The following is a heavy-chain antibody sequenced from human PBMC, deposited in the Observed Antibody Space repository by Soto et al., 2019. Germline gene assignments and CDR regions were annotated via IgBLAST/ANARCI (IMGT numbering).Heavy chain of an antibody. Sequence: SVKVSCKASGCTFSSYAISWVRQAPGQGLEWMGGIIPIFGTANYAQKFQGRVTITADESTSTAYMELSSLRSEDTAVYYCARPLGYYDSSGYHLGYWGQGTLVTVSS. CDR2: IIPIFGTA. J-gene: IGHJ4*02. D-gene: IGHD3-22*01. CDR3: ARPLGYYDSSGYHLGY. V-gene: IGHV1-69*13. CDR1: GCTFSSYA.